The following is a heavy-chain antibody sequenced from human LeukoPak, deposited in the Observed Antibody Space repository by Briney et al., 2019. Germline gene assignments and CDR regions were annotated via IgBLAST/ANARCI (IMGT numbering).Heavy chain of an antibody. J-gene: IGHJ4*02. V-gene: IGHV3-23*01. Sequence: GGSLRLSCAGSGFTSSNYGMSWVRQAPGEGLEWVSGISGSGETTYYADSVKGRFTISRDQAQNTLYLQMNGLRAEDTAIFFFAKGGARMVPRRRAFDYWGQGTPVTVSS. CDR3: AKGGARMVPRRRAFDY. D-gene: IGHD3-10*01. CDR1: GFTSSNYG. CDR2: ISGSGETT.